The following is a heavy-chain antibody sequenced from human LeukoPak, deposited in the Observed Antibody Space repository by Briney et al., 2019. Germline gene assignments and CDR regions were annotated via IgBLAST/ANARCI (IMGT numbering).Heavy chain of an antibody. J-gene: IGHJ4*02. CDR1: GDSVSSNSAA. Sequence: SQTLSLTCAMSGDSVSSNSAAWNWVRQSPSRGLEWLGRTYYRSKWYNDYAISVKSRITINPDTSKNQFSLQLNSVTPEDTAVYYCARAGLRGCSGGGCQQYFFDYWGQGTRVTVSS. D-gene: IGHD2-15*01. CDR2: TYYRSKWYN. V-gene: IGHV6-1*01. CDR3: ARAGLRGCSGGGCQQYFFDY.